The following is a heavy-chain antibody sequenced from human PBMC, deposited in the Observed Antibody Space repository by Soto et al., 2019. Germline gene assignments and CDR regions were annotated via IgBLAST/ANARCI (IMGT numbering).Heavy chain of an antibody. D-gene: IGHD6-13*01. J-gene: IGHJ5*02. CDR1: GFTFSSYG. CDR3: AKDITAAALDWFDP. CDR2: ISYDGSNK. V-gene: IGHV3-30*18. Sequence: PGGSLRLSCAASGFTFSSYGMHWVRQAPGKGLEWVAVISYDGSNKYYADSVKGRFTISRDNSKNTLYLQMNSLRAEDTAVYYCAKDITAAALDWFDPWGQGTLVTVSS.